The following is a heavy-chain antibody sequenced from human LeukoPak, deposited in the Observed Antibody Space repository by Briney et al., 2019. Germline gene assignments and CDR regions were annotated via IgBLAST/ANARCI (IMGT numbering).Heavy chain of an antibody. J-gene: IGHJ3*02. Sequence: PGGSLRLSXAASGFTFRNYWIHWVRQAPGKGLVWISRIDNDGSDTIYADSVKGRFTISRDNAKNTLYLQMNSLRAEDTAVYYCARGGYHHGFDIWGQGTMVTVSS. CDR2: IDNDGSDT. V-gene: IGHV3-74*01. CDR1: GFTFRNYW. D-gene: IGHD5-18*01. CDR3: ARGGYHHGFDI.